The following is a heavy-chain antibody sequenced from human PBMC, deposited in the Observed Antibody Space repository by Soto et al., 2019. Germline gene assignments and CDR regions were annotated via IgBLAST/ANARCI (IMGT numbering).Heavy chain of an antibody. Sequence: GGSLRLSCAASGFTFSSYAMSWVRQAPGKGLEWVSAISGSGGSTYYADSVKGRFTISRDNSKNTLYLQMNSLRAEDTAVYYCAKLSDMYVVVIHCDYWGQGTLVTVSS. D-gene: IGHD3-22*01. J-gene: IGHJ4*02. CDR1: GFTFSSYA. CDR2: ISGSGGST. CDR3: AKLSDMYVVVIHCDY. V-gene: IGHV3-23*01.